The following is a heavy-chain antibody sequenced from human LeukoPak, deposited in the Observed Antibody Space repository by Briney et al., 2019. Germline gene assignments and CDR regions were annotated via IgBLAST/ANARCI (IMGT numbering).Heavy chain of an antibody. V-gene: IGHV3-21*01. CDR1: GFTFSSYS. Sequence: GRSLRLSCAASGFTFSSYSMNWVRQAPGKGLEWVSSISSSSSYIYYADSVKGRFTISRDNAKNSLYLQMNSLRAEDTAVYYCARDPPSAVPAATDAFDIWGQGTMVTVSS. D-gene: IGHD2-2*01. CDR2: ISSSSSYI. CDR3: ARDPPSAVPAATDAFDI. J-gene: IGHJ3*02.